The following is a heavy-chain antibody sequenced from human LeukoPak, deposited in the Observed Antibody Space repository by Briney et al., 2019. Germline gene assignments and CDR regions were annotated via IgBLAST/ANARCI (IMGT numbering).Heavy chain of an antibody. V-gene: IGHV4-34*01. Sequence: PSETLSLTCAVYGGSFSGYYWSWIRQPPGKGLEWIGEINHSGSTNYNPSLKSRVTISVDTSKNQFSLKLSSVTAADTAVYCCARGSLDYDSSGYYPEGGFDYWGQGTLVTVSS. CDR3: ARGSLDYDSSGYYPEGGFDY. CDR1: GGSFSGYY. CDR2: INHSGST. J-gene: IGHJ4*02. D-gene: IGHD3-22*01.